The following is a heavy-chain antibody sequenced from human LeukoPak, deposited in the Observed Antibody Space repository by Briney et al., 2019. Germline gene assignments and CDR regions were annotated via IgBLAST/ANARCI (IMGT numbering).Heavy chain of an antibody. D-gene: IGHD3-3*01. J-gene: IGHJ6*03. CDR2: IYHSGST. Sequence: SETLSLTCTVSGGSISSGGYYWSWIRQPPGKGLEWIGYIYHSGSTYYNPSLKSRVTISVDRSKNQFSLKLSSVTAADTAVYYCARVIFGVVSTGYYMDVWGKGTTVTVSS. V-gene: IGHV4-30-2*01. CDR1: GGSISSGGYY. CDR3: ARVIFGVVSTGYYMDV.